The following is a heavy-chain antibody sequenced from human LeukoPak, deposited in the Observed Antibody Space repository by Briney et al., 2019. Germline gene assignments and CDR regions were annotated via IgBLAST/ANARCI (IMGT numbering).Heavy chain of an antibody. CDR2: ISAYNGNI. CDR1: GYTFTNYG. Sequence: ASVKVSCKASGYTFTNYGITWVRQAPGQGLERMGWISAYNGNINYAQNLQGRVTMTTDTSTSTAYMELRSLRSDDTAMYYCARSLYYDSSGYHLYWGQGTLVTVSS. D-gene: IGHD3-22*01. CDR3: ARSLYYDSSGYHLY. J-gene: IGHJ1*01. V-gene: IGHV1-18*01.